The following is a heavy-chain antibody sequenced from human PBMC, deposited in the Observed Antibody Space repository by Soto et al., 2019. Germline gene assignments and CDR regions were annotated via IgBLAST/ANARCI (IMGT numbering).Heavy chain of an antibody. V-gene: IGHV1-46*01. CDR1: GYTLTSYY. D-gene: IGHD2-2*01. CDR3: ARGISTTRYYYYYGMDV. J-gene: IGHJ6*02. Sequence: ASVKVSCKASGYTLTSYYLHWVRQAPGQGPEWMGIINPSGGITNDAQKFQDRVTMTSDASTSTVYMELSSLRSEDTAAYYCARGISTTRYYYYYGMDVWGQGTTVTVSS. CDR2: INPSGGIT.